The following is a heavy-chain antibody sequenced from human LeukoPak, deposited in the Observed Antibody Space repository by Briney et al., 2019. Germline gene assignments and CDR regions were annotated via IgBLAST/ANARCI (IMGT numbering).Heavy chain of an antibody. CDR3: ARDGDYEDDY. J-gene: IGHJ4*02. D-gene: IGHD4-17*01. V-gene: IGHV3-66*02. Sequence: GGSLRLSCADSGFTFSSNYMSWVRQAPGKGLEWVSVIYSGGSTYYSDSVKGRFTISRDNSKNTLYLQMNSLRAEDTAVYYCARDGDYEDDYWGQGTLVTVSS. CDR2: IYSGGST. CDR1: GFTFSSNY.